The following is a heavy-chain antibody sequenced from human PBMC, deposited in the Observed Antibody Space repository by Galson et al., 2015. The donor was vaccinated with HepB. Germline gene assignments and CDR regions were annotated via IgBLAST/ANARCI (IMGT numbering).Heavy chain of an antibody. V-gene: IGHV3-21*01. J-gene: IGHJ6*03. CDR2: ISGSGAYI. CDR1: GFSFSTYS. CDR3: ARGAIATADKNFFMDV. D-gene: IGHD2-2*01. Sequence: LRLSCAASGFSFSTYSMNWVRLAAGKGLEWISFISGSGAYIYYADSVRGRFTVYRDNAENSLFLQMNSLTAEDTAVYYCARGAIATADKNFFMDVWGKGTTVTVSS.